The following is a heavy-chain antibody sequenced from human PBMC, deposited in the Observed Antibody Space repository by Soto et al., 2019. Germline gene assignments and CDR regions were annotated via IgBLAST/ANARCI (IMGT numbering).Heavy chain of an antibody. D-gene: IGHD6-6*01. V-gene: IGHV4-39*01. CDR3: ARLNLAPDSSSSVPHYYHDGMDV. CDR1: GGSISSSSYY. J-gene: IGHJ6*01. CDR2: IYYSGST. Sequence: PSETLSLTCTVSGGSISSSSYYWGWIRQPPGKGLEWIGSIYYSGSTYYNPSLKSRVTISVDTSKNQFSLKLSSVTAADTAVYYCARLNLAPDSSSSVPHYYHDGMDVWGEGTTVTVSS.